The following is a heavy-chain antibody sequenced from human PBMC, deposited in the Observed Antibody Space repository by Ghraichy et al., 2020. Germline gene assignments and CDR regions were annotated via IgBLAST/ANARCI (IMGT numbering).Heavy chain of an antibody. Sequence: GGSLRLSCEVSGFSSSSYWMSWVRQAPGKGLEWVAKIKVDGSETYYVDSVKGRFTISRDNAKNSLYLQMNSLRADDTAVYYCARESVAGGTYYYYYMDVWGKGTTVTVSS. J-gene: IGHJ6*03. CDR2: IKVDGSET. D-gene: IGHD6-19*01. CDR1: GFSSSSYW. V-gene: IGHV3-7*01. CDR3: ARESVAGGTYYYYYMDV.